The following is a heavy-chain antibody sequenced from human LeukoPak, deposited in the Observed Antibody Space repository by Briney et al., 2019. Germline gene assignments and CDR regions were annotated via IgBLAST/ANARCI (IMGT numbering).Heavy chain of an antibody. D-gene: IGHD3-10*01. V-gene: IGHV3-48*03. CDR3: AKDPSTMVRGVIESD. Sequence: GGSLRLSCAASGFTFSSYEMNWVRQAPGKGLEWVSYISSSGSTIYYADSVKGRFTISRDNAKNSLYLQMNSLRAEDTAVYYCAKDPSTMVRGVIESDWGQGTLVTVSS. CDR2: ISSSGSTI. CDR1: GFTFSSYE. J-gene: IGHJ4*02.